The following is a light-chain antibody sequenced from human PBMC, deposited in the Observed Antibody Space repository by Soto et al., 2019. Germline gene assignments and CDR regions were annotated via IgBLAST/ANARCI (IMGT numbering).Light chain of an antibody. CDR2: GTS. J-gene: IGKJ5*01. Sequence: EIRLKQSPGTLSLKTRERATLSCRASQSVPRSYLAWYQQKPGQAPRLLIYGTSSRATGIPDRFSGSGSGTDFTLTISRLEPEDFAVFYCQQYGSSIPFGQGGRPAI. V-gene: IGKV3-20*01. CDR1: QSVPRSY. CDR3: QQYGSSIP.